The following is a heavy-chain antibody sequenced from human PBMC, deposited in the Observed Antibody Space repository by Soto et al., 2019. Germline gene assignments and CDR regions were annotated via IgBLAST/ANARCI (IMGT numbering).Heavy chain of an antibody. CDR3: VRDRYYGSGSLFEN. J-gene: IGHJ4*02. D-gene: IGHD3-10*01. CDR2: IGVAGDT. V-gene: IGHV3-13*01. CDR1: GFVFSDHD. Sequence: GGSLRLSCAASGFVFSDHDMHWVRQVPGKGLEWVSEIGVAGDTYYPDSVKGRFTISRENARKALYLQMTSLRVGDTATYYCVRDRYYGSGSLFENWGQGTPVTVSS.